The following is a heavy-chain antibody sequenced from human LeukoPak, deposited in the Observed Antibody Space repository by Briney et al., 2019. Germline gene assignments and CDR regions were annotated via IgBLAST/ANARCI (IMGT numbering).Heavy chain of an antibody. Sequence: PGGSLRPSCAASGFTFDDYGMSWVRQAPGKGLEWVSGINWNGGSTGYADSVKGRFTISRDNAKNSLYLQMNSLRAEDTALYYCARDEGIAAAVPPVGTSYYGMDVWGQGTTVTVSS. CDR1: GFTFDDYG. V-gene: IGHV3-20*04. J-gene: IGHJ6*02. CDR3: ARDEGIAAAVPPVGTSYYGMDV. D-gene: IGHD6-13*01. CDR2: INWNGGST.